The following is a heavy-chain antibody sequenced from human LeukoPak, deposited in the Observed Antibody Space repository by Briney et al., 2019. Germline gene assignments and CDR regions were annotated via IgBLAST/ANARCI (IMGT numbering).Heavy chain of an antibody. J-gene: IGHJ6*03. CDR1: GFTFSSYW. CDR2: RKQDGSGK. Sequence: PGGTLRLSCAASGFTFSSYWMSWVRQAPGKGLEWVGNRKQDGSGKYYVDSVKGRFTVSRDNTKNSLYLQMNSLRAEDTAVYYCTRTSDILTGYTPREAYYYYYHMDVWGKGTTVTISS. D-gene: IGHD3-9*01. V-gene: IGHV3-7*03. CDR3: TRTSDILTGYTPREAYYYYYHMDV.